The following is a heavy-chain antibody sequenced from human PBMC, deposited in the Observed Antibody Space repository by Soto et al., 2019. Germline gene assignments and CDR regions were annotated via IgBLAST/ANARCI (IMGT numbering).Heavy chain of an antibody. V-gene: IGHV3-21*01. CDR3: ARETASGTTNLDY. J-gene: IGHJ4*02. CDR1: GFTFSSYS. D-gene: IGHD1-7*01. CDR2: ISSSSSYI. Sequence: EVQLVESGGGLVKPGGSLRLSCAASGFTFSSYSMNWVRQAPGKGLEWVSSISSSSSYIYYADSLKGRFTISRDNARNSLYLQMHSLRAEDTAVYYCARETASGTTNLDYWGQGTLVTVSS.